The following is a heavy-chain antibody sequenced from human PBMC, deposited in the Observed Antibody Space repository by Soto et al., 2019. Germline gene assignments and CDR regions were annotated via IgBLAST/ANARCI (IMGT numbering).Heavy chain of an antibody. D-gene: IGHD1-1*01. CDR3: AGGGLEPIVPYYYYYGMDV. V-gene: IGHV1-69*13. CDR1: GGTFSSYA. J-gene: IGHJ6*02. CDR2: IIPIFGTA. Sequence: GASVKVSCKASGGTFSSYAISWVRQAPGQGLEWMGGIIPIFGTANYAQKFQGRVTITADESTSTAYMELSSLRSEDTAVYYCAGGGLEPIVPYYYYYGMDVWGQGTTVTVSS.